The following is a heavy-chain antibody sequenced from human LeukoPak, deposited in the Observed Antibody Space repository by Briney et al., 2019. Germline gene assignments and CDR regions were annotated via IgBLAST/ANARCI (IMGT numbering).Heavy chain of an antibody. CDR1: GGSASRYY. CDR3: ARLPGIAAV. Sequence: SETLSLTCTVSGGSASRYYWSWIRQPPGKSLEWIGYIYYTGSTTYNPSLKSRVTISIDTSNNRFFLNLASVTAADTAVYYCARLPGIAAVWGQGTLVIVSS. CDR2: IYYTGST. J-gene: IGHJ1*01. V-gene: IGHV4-59*08. D-gene: IGHD6-13*01.